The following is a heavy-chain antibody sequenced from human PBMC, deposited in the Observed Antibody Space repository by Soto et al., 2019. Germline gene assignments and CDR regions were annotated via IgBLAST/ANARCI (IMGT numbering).Heavy chain of an antibody. CDR2: IWYDGSNK. D-gene: IGHD3-22*01. V-gene: IGHV3-33*01. CDR3: ARDLYDSSGYPIDY. J-gene: IGHJ4*02. CDR1: GFTFSSYG. Sequence: PGGSLRLSCAASGFTFSSYGMHWVRQAPGKGLEWVAVIWYDGSNKYYADSVKGRFTISRDNSKNTLYLQMNSLRAEDTAVYYCARDLYDSSGYPIDYWGQGTLVTVSS.